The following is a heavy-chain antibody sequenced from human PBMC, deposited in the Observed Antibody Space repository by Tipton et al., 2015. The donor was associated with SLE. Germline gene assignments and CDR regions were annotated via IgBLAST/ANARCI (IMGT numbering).Heavy chain of an antibody. CDR1: RFTLRSYW. CDR2: ISSDGRRK. Sequence: SLRLSCAASRFTLRSYWMHWVRQGPGSGLVWVSVISSDGRRKSYADSVKGRFIISRDDAKNTLFLQMNSLRVDDTAIYYCARERVGDARPLDYWGQGTLVTVSS. D-gene: IGHD1-26*01. J-gene: IGHJ4*02. CDR3: ARERVGDARPLDY. V-gene: IGHV3-74*01.